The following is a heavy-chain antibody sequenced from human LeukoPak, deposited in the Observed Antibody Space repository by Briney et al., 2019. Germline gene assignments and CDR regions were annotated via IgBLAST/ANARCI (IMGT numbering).Heavy chain of an antibody. Sequence: PGGSLRLSCAASGFTFDDCAMHWVRQAPGKGLEWVSGISWNSGSIGYADSVKGRFTISRDNAKNSLYLQMNSLRAEDTALYYCAKDISVNWFDPWGQGTLVTVSS. D-gene: IGHD2/OR15-2a*01. CDR1: GFTFDDCA. CDR2: ISWNSGSI. J-gene: IGHJ5*02. CDR3: AKDISVNWFDP. V-gene: IGHV3-9*01.